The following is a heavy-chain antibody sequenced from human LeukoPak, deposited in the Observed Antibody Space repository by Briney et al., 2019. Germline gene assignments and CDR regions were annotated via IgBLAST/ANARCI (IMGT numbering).Heavy chain of an antibody. Sequence: SETLSLTCTVSGGSISSHYWSWIRQSPGKGLEWIGYIYYSGSTNYNPSLKSRVTISVATSKNQFSLKLSSVTAADTAVYTCPRGEMATIEDAFDIWGQGTMVTVSS. CDR2: IYYSGST. CDR1: GGSISSHY. D-gene: IGHD5-24*01. J-gene: IGHJ3*02. V-gene: IGHV4-59*11. CDR3: PRGEMATIEDAFDI.